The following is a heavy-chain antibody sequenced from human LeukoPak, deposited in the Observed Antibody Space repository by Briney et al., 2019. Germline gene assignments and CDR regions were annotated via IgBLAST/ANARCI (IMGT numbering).Heavy chain of an antibody. D-gene: IGHD4-23*01. CDR3: AKASDYGGNEFDF. J-gene: IGHJ5*01. CDR2: ITWNSGYK. CDR1: GFTFEHYG. Sequence: GGSLRFSCAASGFTFEHYGMHWVRQVPGKGLEWVSYITWNSGYKGYADSVRGRFAISRGNAKKSLHLQMNSLTGDDTAFYYCAKASDYGGNEFDFWGQGALVTVSS. V-gene: IGHV3-9*01.